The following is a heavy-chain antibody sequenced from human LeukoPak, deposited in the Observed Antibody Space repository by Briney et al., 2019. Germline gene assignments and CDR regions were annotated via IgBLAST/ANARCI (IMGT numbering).Heavy chain of an antibody. J-gene: IGHJ3*02. CDR3: TRGADLYAFDI. CDR1: GFTFGDYA. V-gene: IGHV3-49*04. CDR2: IRSKAYGSTT. Sequence: SGGSLRLSCTASGFTFGDYAMNWVRQAPGKGLEWVGFIRSKAYGSTTEYAESVKGRFTISRHDSKSIAYLQMNSLNTEDTAVYYCTRGADLYAFDIWGQGTMVTVSS.